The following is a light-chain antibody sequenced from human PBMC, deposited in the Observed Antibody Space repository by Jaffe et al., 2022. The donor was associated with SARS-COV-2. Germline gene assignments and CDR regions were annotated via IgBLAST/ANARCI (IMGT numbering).Light chain of an antibody. CDR2: RNN. V-gene: IGLV1-47*01. J-gene: IGLJ3*02. CDR1: SSNIGSNF. CDR3: ATWDDTLSGPCL. Sequence: QSVLTQPPLASGTPGQRVTISCSGSSSNIGSNFVYWYQQVPGTAPKLLIYRNNQRPSGVPDRFSGSKSGTSASLAISGLRSEDEADYYCATWDDTLSGPCLFGGGTKLTVL.